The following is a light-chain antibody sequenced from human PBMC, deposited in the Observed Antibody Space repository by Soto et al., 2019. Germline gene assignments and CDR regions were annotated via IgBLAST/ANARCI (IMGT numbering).Light chain of an antibody. J-gene: IGKJ1*01. CDR2: KAS. Sequence: DIQMTQSPSTLSASVGDRVTITCRASQSISSWLAWYQQKPGNSPKLLIYKASSLESGVPSRFSGSGSGTEFTLTISSLQPDDFTTYYCQQYNSYSGTFGQRTKVEIK. CDR1: QSISSW. V-gene: IGKV1-5*03. CDR3: QQYNSYSGT.